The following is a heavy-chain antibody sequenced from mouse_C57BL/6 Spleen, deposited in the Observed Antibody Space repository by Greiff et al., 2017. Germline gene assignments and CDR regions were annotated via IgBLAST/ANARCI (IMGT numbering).Heavy chain of an antibody. V-gene: IGHV10-3*01. CDR2: IRSKSSNYAT. CDR1: GFTFNTYA. D-gene: IGHD1-1*01. CDR3: VREGLSLLRYPGAMDY. Sequence: EVKLMESGGGLVQPKGSLKLSCAASGFTFNTYAMHWVRQAPGKGLEWVARIRSKSSNYATYYADSVKDRFTISRDDSQSMLYLQMNNLKTEDTAMYYCVREGLSLLRYPGAMDYWGQGTSVTVSS. J-gene: IGHJ4*01.